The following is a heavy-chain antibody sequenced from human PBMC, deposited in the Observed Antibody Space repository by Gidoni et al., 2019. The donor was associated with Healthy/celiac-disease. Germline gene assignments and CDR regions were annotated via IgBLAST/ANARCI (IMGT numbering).Heavy chain of an antibody. D-gene: IGHD3-9*01. CDR1: GFTVSSNY. J-gene: IGHJ4*02. Sequence: EVQLVESGGGLIQPGGSLRLSCAASGFTVSSNYMSWVRQAPGKGLEWVSVIYSGGSTYYADSVKGRFTISRDNSKNTLYLQMNSLRAEDTAVYYCARVSPILRYFDWLGYFDYWGQGTLFTVSS. CDR3: ARVSPILRYFDWLGYFDY. CDR2: IYSGGST. V-gene: IGHV3-53*01.